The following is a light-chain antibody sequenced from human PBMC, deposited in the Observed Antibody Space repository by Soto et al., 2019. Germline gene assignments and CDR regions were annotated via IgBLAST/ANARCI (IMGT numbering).Light chain of an antibody. J-gene: IGKJ4*01. CDR2: RAS. V-gene: IGKV3-15*01. CDR3: QQYNNWPRAT. Sequence: IVMTQSPATLSVSLGERATLSCRASQSINSNLAWYQQKPGQAPRLLMFRASIRAAGFPARFSGSGSGTEFNITISSLQSEDSAVYSCQQYNNWPRATFGGGTKVDIK. CDR1: QSINSN.